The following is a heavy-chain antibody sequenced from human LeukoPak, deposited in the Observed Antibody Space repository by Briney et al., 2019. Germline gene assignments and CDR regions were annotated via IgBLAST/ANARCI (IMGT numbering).Heavy chain of an antibody. D-gene: IGHD2/OR15-2a*01. Sequence: SETLSLTCTVSGGSISGYYWSWIRQPPGKGLECIGYIYYSGSTNYNPSLKSRVTVSVDTSKMQISLRLNSVTAADTAVYYCARSGSTYYYHYMDVWGKGTTVTVSS. CDR2: IYYSGST. CDR1: GGSISGYY. CDR3: ARSGSTYYYHYMDV. V-gene: IGHV4-59*08. J-gene: IGHJ6*03.